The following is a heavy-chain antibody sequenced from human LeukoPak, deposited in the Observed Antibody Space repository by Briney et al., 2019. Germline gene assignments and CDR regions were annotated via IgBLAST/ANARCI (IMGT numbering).Heavy chain of an antibody. D-gene: IGHD6-25*01. J-gene: IGHJ4*02. CDR2: IHPDGDTT. CDR1: GYAIISHY. V-gene: IGHV1-46*01. Sequence: ASVKVSCKASGYAIISHYTHWVREAPGQGLEWMGTIHPDGDTTTYAQKFQGRVTMTRDTSTSRVYMDLSSLRSEDTAVYYCAREAIAAGKNFDYWGQGTXVXVSS. CDR3: AREAIAAGKNFDY.